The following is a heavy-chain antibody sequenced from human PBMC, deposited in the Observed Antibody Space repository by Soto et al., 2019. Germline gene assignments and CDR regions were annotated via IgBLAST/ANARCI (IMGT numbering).Heavy chain of an antibody. Sequence: PSETLSLTCTVSGGSISSSSYYWGWIRQPPGKGLEWIGSIYYSGSTYYNPSLKGRVTISVDTSKNQFSLKLSSVTAADTAVYYCAGVWGLLRGAWSAPRFDPWGQGTLVTVSS. CDR1: GGSISSSSYY. V-gene: IGHV4-39*07. CDR3: AGVWGLLRGAWSAPRFDP. J-gene: IGHJ5*02. D-gene: IGHD3-16*01. CDR2: IYYSGST.